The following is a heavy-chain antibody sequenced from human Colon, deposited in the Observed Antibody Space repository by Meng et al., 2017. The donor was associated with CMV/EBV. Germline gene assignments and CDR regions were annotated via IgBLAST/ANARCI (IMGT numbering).Heavy chain of an antibody. CDR1: GYSVNADW. D-gene: IGHD1-26*01. CDR2: FDPNSGVT. J-gene: IGHJ5*02. V-gene: IGHV1-2*02. Sequence: KASCKASGYSVNADWVHWVRQPAGQGSEWMGWFDPNSGVTNYAQKFQGRVAMTTDTSITTAYLELSNLRSDDTAVYFCARDRGNGSPWGQGTLVTVSS. CDR3: ARDRGNGSP.